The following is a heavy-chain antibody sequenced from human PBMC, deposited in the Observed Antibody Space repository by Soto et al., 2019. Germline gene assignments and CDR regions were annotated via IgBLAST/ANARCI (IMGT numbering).Heavy chain of an antibody. CDR3: ATTNPYCTNGVCYRERYYYYSMDV. CDR2: IYYSGST. J-gene: IGHJ6*02. D-gene: IGHD2-8*01. V-gene: IGHV4-31*03. CDR1: GGSISSGGYY. Sequence: SETLSLTCTVSGGSISSGGYYWSWIRQHPGKGLEWIGYIYYSGSTYYNPSLKSRVTISVGTSKSQFSLKLSSVTAADTAVYYCATTNPYCTNGVCYRERYYYYSMDVWGQGTTVTVSS.